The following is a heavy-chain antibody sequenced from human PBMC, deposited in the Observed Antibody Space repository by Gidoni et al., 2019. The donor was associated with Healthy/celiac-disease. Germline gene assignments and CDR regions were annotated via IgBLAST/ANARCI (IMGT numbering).Heavy chain of an antibody. CDR1: GFTFDDYA. J-gene: IGHJ3*02. Sequence: EVQLVESGGGLVQPGRSLRLSCAASGFTFDDYAMHWVRQAPGKGLEWVSGISWNSGSIGYADSVKGRFTISRDNAKNSLYLQMNSLRAEDTALYYCAKDIRITMVQGVTFSIWGQGTMVTVSS. D-gene: IGHD3-10*01. CDR2: ISWNSGSI. CDR3: AKDIRITMVQGVTFSI. V-gene: IGHV3-9*01.